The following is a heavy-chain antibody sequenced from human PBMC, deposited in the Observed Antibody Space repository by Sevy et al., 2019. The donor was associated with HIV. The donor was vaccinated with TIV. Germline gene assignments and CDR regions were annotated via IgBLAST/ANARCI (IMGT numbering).Heavy chain of an antibody. D-gene: IGHD3-10*01. Sequence: SETLSLTCTVSGGSISSYYWSWIRQPAGKGLEWIGRIYTSGSTNYNPSLKSRVTLSVDTSNNQFSLKLSSVTAAATAVDYCAGGIRGVITEGYYYYYIDVWGKGTTVTVSS. J-gene: IGHJ6*03. CDR3: AGGIRGVITEGYYYYYIDV. V-gene: IGHV4-4*07. CDR1: GGSISSYY. CDR2: IYTSGST.